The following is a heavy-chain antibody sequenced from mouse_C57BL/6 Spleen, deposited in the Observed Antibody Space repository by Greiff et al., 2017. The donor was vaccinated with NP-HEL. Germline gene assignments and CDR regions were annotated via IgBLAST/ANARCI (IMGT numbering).Heavy chain of an antibody. V-gene: IGHV1-7*01. Sequence: QVQLKESGAELAKPGASVKLSCKASGYTFTSYWMHWVKQRPGQGLEWIGYINPSSGYTKYNQKFKDKATLTAGKSSSTAYMQLSSLTYEDSAVYYCARKGPSYAMDYWGQGTSVTVSS. CDR2: INPSSGYT. CDR3: ARKGPSYAMDY. CDR1: GYTFTSYW. J-gene: IGHJ4*01.